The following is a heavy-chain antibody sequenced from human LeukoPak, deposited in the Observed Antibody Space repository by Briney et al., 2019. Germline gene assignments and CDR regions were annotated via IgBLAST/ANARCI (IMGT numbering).Heavy chain of an antibody. CDR1: GYTLTELS. V-gene: IGHV1-24*01. J-gene: IGHJ4*02. D-gene: IGHD3-9*01. Sequence: ASVKVSCKVSGYTLTELSMHWVRQAPGKGLEWMGGFDPEDGETIYAQKFQGRVTMTEDTSTDTAYMELSGLRSEDTAVYYCASVLSRGRYFDWLGGYWGQGTLVTVSS. CDR3: ASVLSRGRYFDWLGGY. CDR2: FDPEDGET.